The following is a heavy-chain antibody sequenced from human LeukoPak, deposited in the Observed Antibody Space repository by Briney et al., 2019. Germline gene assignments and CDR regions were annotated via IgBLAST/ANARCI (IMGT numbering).Heavy chain of an antibody. Sequence: PSETLSLTCTISGVSISSSSYYWGWIRQPPGKGLEWIGTIYYSGSTYYNPSLKSRVTISVDTSKNQFSLKLSSVTAADTAVYYCARWVGTGTFDYWGQGTLVTVSS. V-gene: IGHV4-39*01. D-gene: IGHD1-7*01. CDR3: ARWVGTGTFDY. J-gene: IGHJ4*02. CDR1: GVSISSSSYY. CDR2: IYYSGST.